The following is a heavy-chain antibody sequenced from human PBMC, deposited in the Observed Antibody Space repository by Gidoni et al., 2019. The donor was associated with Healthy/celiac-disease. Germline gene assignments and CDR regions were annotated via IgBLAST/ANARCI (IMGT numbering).Heavy chain of an antibody. D-gene: IGHD3-22*01. CDR2: ISWDGGST. V-gene: IGHV3-43*01. CDR3: ATGSLDYYDSSGLFDY. J-gene: IGHJ4*02. Sequence: EVQLVESGGVVVQPGGSLRLSCAASGFTFDDYTMHWVRQAPGKGLEWVSLISWDGGSTYYADSVKGRFTISRDNSKNSLYLQMNSLRTEDTALYYCATGSLDYYDSSGLFDYWGQGTLVTVSS. CDR1: GFTFDDYT.